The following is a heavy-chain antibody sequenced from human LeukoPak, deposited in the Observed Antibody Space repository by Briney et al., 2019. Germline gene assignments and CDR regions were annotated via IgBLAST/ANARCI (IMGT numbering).Heavy chain of an antibody. CDR2: VSGSGVST. J-gene: IGHJ4*02. Sequence: PGGSLRLSCAASGFTFSSYAMNWVRQAPGKGLEWVASVSGSGVSTYYADSVKGRFTISRDNSKNTLYLQMDSLRAEDTALYYCAKDFVRYNIQFDYWGQGALVTVSS. CDR3: AKDFVRYNIQFDY. V-gene: IGHV3-23*01. D-gene: IGHD1-14*01. CDR1: GFTFSSYA.